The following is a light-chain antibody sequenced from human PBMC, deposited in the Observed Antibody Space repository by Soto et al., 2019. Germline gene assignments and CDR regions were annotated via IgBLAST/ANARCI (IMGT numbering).Light chain of an antibody. CDR2: GAS. J-gene: IGKJ2*01. CDR3: QQYNNWPQT. CDR1: QSVSSSY. Sequence: EMVMTQSPATLSVSPGERATLSCRASQSVSSSYLAWYQQKPGQAPRLLIYGASTRATGIPARFSGSGSGTDFTLTISRLQSEDFAVYYCQQYNNWPQTFGQGTKLEIK. V-gene: IGKV3-15*01.